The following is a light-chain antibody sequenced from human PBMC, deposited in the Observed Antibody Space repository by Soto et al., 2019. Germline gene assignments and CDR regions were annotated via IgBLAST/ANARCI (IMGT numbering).Light chain of an antibody. V-gene: IGKV3-15*01. J-gene: IGKJ2*01. Sequence: EIVMTQSPATLSVSPGERATLSCRASQSVSSNLAWYQQKPGQAPRLLIYGASTRATGIAARFSCSGSGTEFTLTISSMQSEAFAVYYCQQYNNCPPYETFGQGTKLEIK. CDR3: QQYNNCPPYET. CDR2: GAS. CDR1: QSVSSN.